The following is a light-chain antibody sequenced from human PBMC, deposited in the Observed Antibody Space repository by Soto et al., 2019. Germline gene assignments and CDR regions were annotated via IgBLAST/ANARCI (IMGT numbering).Light chain of an antibody. CDR3: QHYDSSPPYT. CDR2: GAS. J-gene: IGKJ2*01. Sequence: EIVLTQSPGTLSLSPGERATLSCRASQSVTSNYLAWYQQKPGQAPRLLIYGASSRATGIPDRFSGSWSGTDFTLTINSLEPEDFGVYYCQHYDSSPPYTFGQGTKLEIK. V-gene: IGKV3-20*01. CDR1: QSVTSNY.